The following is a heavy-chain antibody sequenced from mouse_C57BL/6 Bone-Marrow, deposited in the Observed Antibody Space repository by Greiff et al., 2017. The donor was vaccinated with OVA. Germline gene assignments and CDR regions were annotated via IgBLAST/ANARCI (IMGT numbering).Heavy chain of an antibody. CDR3: ARGNFGSSFYAMDY. CDR2: IDPANDNT. J-gene: IGHJ4*01. V-gene: IGHV14-3*01. CDR1: GFNIKNTY. Sequence: VQLKQSVAELVRPGASVKLSCTASGFNIKNTYMHWVKLRPEQGLEWIGRIDPANDNTKYAPKFQGKATMTADTSSNTAYLQLSSLSSEDTAVYCCARGNFGSSFYAMDYWGQGTSVTVSS. D-gene: IGHD1-1*01.